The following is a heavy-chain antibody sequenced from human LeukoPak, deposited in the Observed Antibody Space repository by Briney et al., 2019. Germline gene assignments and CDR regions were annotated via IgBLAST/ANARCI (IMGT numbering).Heavy chain of an antibody. CDR2: IIPMFGTA. J-gene: IGHJ6*03. CDR3: ARGLYGDYGGDYYHYYMDV. CDR1: GGTFSSYA. D-gene: IGHD4-17*01. Sequence: ASVKVSCRVSGGTFSSYAINWVRQAPGQGLEWMGGIIPMFGTAIYARTLEGRVTITADESTTTAYMELSSLRSDDTAVYYCARGLYGDYGGDYYHYYMDVWGKGTTVTISS. V-gene: IGHV1-69*01.